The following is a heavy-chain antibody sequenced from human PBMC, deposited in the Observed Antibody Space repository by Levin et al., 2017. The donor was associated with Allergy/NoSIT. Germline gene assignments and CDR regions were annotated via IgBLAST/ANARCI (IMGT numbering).Heavy chain of an antibody. CDR3: ATADPYCSSTSCHIDYYFDY. V-gene: IGHV1-69*06. CDR2: IIPIFGTA. Sequence: SVKVSCKASGGTFSSYAISWVRQAPGQGLEWMGGIIPIFGTANYAQKFQGRVTITADKSTSTAYMELSSLRSEDTAVYYCATADPYCSSTSCHIDYYFDYWGQGTLVTVSS. CDR1: GGTFSSYA. J-gene: IGHJ4*02. D-gene: IGHD2-2*01.